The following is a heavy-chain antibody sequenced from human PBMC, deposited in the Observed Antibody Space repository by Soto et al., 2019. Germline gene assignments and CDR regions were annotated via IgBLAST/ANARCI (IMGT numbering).Heavy chain of an antibody. CDR2: VSGSGSST. J-gene: IGHJ6*02. Sequence: PGGSLRLSCAASGFTFNNYAMSWVRQAPGKGLEWVSGVSGSGSSTYYADSVKGRFTISRDNSKNTLYLQMSSLRAEDTAVYYCSKPQSGYYIHYYYYYGMDVWVQGTTVTVSS. CDR3: SKPQSGYYIHYYYYYGMDV. V-gene: IGHV3-23*01. D-gene: IGHD3-3*01. CDR1: GFTFNNYA.